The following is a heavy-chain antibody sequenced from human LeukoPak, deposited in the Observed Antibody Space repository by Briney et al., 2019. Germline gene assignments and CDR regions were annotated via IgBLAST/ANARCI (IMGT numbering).Heavy chain of an antibody. V-gene: IGHV4-59*01. CDR3: ARDSGQWLSYSHGMDV. CDR2: IFYTGST. J-gene: IGHJ6*02. D-gene: IGHD5-12*01. CDR1: GASITTYY. Sequence: SETLSLTCGVSGASITTYYWSWIRQPPGKGLEWIGYIFYTGSTNYNPSLKSRVTISVDTSKNQFSLKLNSVTAADTAVYYCARDSGQWLSYSHGMDVWGQGTTVTVSS.